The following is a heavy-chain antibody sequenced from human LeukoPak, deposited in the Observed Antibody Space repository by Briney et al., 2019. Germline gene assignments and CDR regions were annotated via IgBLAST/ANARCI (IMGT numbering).Heavy chain of an antibody. CDR2: INHSGST. D-gene: IGHD6-25*01. CDR3: VRRFAANPRYAFDM. V-gene: IGHV4-34*01. J-gene: IGHJ3*02. Sequence: SETLSLTCAVYGGSFSGYYWSWIRQPXXXXXEWIXEINHSGSTNYNPSLNSRVSMSVGTSKNQFSLKLNSVTAADTAVYYCVRRFAANPRYAFDMWGQGTMVTVSS. CDR1: GGSFSGYY.